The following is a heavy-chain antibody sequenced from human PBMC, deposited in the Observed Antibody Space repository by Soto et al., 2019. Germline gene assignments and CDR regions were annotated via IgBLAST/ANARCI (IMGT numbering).Heavy chain of an antibody. D-gene: IGHD3-3*01. Sequence: LRLSCAASGFTFSNYYMSWIRQAPGKGLEWVAHINFSKSYTNYADSVKGRFTISRDNAKSSLYLQMNSLRAEDTAVYYCARGSILDYWGPGTLVTVYS. CDR1: GFTFSNYY. V-gene: IGHV3-11*06. J-gene: IGHJ4*02. CDR2: INFSKSYT. CDR3: ARGSILDY.